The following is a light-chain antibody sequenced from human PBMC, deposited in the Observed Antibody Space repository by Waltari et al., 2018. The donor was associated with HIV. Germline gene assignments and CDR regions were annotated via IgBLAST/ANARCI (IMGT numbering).Light chain of an antibody. V-gene: IGLV1-47*01. J-gene: IGLJ3*02. Sequence: QSMLTQPPSASGTPGQRVTISCSGSRSNIGKNFIYWYQQFPGTAPKLLIYRNEQRPSGVPDRFSGSKSGTSASLAISGLRSEDEADYYCATWDDSLSGWVFGGGTKLTVL. CDR1: RSNIGKNF. CDR2: RNE. CDR3: ATWDDSLSGWV.